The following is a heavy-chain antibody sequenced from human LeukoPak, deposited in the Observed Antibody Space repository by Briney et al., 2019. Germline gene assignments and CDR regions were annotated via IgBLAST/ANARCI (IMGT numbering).Heavy chain of an antibody. D-gene: IGHD3/OR15-3a*01. V-gene: IGHV1-8*01. Sequence: ASVKVSCKASGYTFTSYDINWVRQATGQGLEWMGWMNPNSGNTGYAQKFQGRVTMTRNTSISTAYMELSSLRSEDTAVYYCARDDQPQQHLPGTGWGQGTLVTVSS. CDR1: GYTFTSYD. J-gene: IGHJ4*02. CDR2: MNPNSGNT. CDR3: ARDDQPQQHLPGTG.